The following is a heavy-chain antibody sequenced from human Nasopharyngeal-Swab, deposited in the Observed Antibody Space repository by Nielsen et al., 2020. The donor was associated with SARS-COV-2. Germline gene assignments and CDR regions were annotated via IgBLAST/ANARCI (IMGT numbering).Heavy chain of an antibody. J-gene: IGHJ4*02. D-gene: IGHD6-13*01. CDR2: ISSSSSYI. CDR1: GFTFSSYS. V-gene: IGHV3-21*01. Sequence: GSLRLSCAASGFTFSSYSMNWVHQAPGKGLEWVSSISSSSSYIYYADSVKGRFTISRDNAKNSLYLQMNSLRAEDTAVYYCARGVAAADLDYWGQGTLVTVSS. CDR3: ARGVAAADLDY.